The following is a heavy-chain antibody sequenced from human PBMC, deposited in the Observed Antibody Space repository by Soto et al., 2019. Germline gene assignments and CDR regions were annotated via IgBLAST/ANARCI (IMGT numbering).Heavy chain of an antibody. J-gene: IGHJ5*02. CDR3: ASDPMHDDGDYVSGPQGWFDP. Sequence: QVQLVQSGAEVKKPGASVKVSCKASGYTFTSYGISWVRQAPGQGLEWMGWISAYNGNTNYAQKLQGRVTMTTDTSTSTAYMELRSLRSDDTAVYYGASDPMHDDGDYVSGPQGWFDPWGQGTLVTVSS. CDR1: GYTFTSYG. V-gene: IGHV1-18*04. CDR2: ISAYNGNT. D-gene: IGHD4-17*01.